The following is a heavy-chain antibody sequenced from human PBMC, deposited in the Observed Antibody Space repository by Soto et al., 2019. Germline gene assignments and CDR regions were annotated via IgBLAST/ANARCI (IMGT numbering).Heavy chain of an antibody. CDR3: STGLGTYYSRFDY. Sequence: MDWVRQAPGKGLEWVGRIKSGIDGEATDYGAPVKGRFTISRDDSRNTLSLQMNSLKTEDTAIYYCSTGLGTYYSRFDYWGRGTLVTVSS. CDR2: IKSGIDGEAT. D-gene: IGHD3-10*01. J-gene: IGHJ4*02. V-gene: IGHV3-15*07.